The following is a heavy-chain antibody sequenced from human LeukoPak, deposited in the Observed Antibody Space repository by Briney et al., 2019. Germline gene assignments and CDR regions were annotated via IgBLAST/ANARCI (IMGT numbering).Heavy chain of an antibody. J-gene: IGHJ4*02. D-gene: IGHD3-22*01. CDR3: ASRPSLGSGFVFDY. CDR1: GFTFSSYS. V-gene: IGHV3-48*02. CDR2: ISSSSSTI. Sequence: GGSLRLSCAASGFTFSSYSMNWVRQAPGKGLEWVSYISSSSSTIYYADSVKGRFTISRDNAKNSLYLQMNSLRDEDTAVYYCASRPSLGSGFVFDYWGQETLVTVSS.